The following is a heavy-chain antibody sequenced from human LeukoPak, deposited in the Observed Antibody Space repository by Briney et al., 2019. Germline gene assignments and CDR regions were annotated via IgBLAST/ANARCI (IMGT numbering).Heavy chain of an antibody. CDR1: GFTFSSYF. J-gene: IGHJ4*02. CDR3: AKDIARQIVAVVPDY. V-gene: IGHV3-30*18. Sequence: PGGSLRLSCAASGFTFSSYFMHWVRQAPGKGLEWVAVISYDGSNKYYADSVKGRFTISRDTSKNTLYLQMNSLRAEDTAVYYCAKDIARQIVAVVPDYWGEGSLVTVSS. CDR2: ISYDGSNK. D-gene: IGHD2-21*01.